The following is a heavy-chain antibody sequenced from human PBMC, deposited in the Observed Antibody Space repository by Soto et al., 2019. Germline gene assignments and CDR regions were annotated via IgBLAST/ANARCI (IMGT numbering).Heavy chain of an antibody. CDR2: IYHSGSA. Sequence: SETLSLTCAVSGASVSSRKWWVWVRQAPGKGLEYLGEIYHSGSANYNPSLKSRMTISIGKSNNQLSLRLTSVTAADTAVYYCARSGLAGPFDHWGQGILVTVSS. V-gene: IGHV4-4*02. CDR3: ARSGLAGPFDH. CDR1: GASVSSRKW. D-gene: IGHD6-19*01. J-gene: IGHJ4*02.